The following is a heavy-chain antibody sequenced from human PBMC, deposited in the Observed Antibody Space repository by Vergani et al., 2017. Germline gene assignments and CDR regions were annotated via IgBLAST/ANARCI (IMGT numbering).Heavy chain of an antibody. CDR2: INPNSGGT. Sequence: QVQLVQSGAEVKKPGASVKVSCKASGYTFTGYYMHWVRQAPGQGLEWMGWINPNSGGTNYAQKFQGRVTMTRDTSISTAYMELSSLRSEDTAVYYCARAKDTAMVTWYYGMDVWGQGTMVTVSS. V-gene: IGHV1-2*02. D-gene: IGHD5-18*01. CDR1: GYTFTGYY. J-gene: IGHJ6*02. CDR3: ARAKDTAMVTWYYGMDV.